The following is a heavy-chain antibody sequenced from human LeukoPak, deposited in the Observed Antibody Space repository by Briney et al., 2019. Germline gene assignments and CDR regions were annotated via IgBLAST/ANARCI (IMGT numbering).Heavy chain of an antibody. CDR2: IASDGSST. V-gene: IGHV3-74*01. J-gene: IGHJ4*02. Sequence: GGSLRLSCAASGFTFSSYGMHWVRQAPGKGLVWVSRIASDGSSTTYADSVKGRFSISRDNAKNTLYLQMNSLRVEDTAVYYCARGRPHGNDYWGQGTLVTVSS. D-gene: IGHD4-23*01. CDR1: GFTFSSYG. CDR3: ARGRPHGNDY.